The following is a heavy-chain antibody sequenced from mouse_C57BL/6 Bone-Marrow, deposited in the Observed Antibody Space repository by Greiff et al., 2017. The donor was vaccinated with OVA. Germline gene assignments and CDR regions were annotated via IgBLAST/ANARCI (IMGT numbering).Heavy chain of an antibody. V-gene: IGHV3-6*01. J-gene: IGHJ4*01. CDR1: GYSITSGYY. D-gene: IGHD2-3*01. CDR3: ARLLDGYYPYYAMDY. CDR2: ISYDGSN. Sequence: EVQLVESGPGLVKPSQSLSLTCSVTGYSITSGYYWNWIRQFPGNKLEWMGYISYDGSNNYNPSLKNRISITRDTSKNQFFLKLNSVTTEDTATYYCARLLDGYYPYYAMDYWGQGTSVTVSS.